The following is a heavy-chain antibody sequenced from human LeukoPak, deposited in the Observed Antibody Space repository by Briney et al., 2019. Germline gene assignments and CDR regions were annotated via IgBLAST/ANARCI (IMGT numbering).Heavy chain of an antibody. D-gene: IGHD1-20*01. V-gene: IGHV3-15*07. Sequence: NAGGPLRLSCAASGFTFTNAWMNWVRQAPGKGLEWVGRIKSKADGETIDYAAPVKGRFTFSRDDSKNMLYLQMNSLKSEDTAVYYCSTLTSRGLSDSWGQGTLVTVSS. CDR1: GFTFTNAW. J-gene: IGHJ4*02. CDR3: STLTSRGLSDS. CDR2: IKSKADGETI.